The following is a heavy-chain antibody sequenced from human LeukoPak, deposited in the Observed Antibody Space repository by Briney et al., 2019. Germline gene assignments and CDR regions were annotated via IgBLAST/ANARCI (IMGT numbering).Heavy chain of an antibody. J-gene: IGHJ4*02. CDR3: ARVREAYPGSLLLAPFDY. CDR2: IYYSGSI. Sequence: SETLSLTCTVSGGSISSYYWSWIRQPPGKGLEWIGYIYYSGSINYNPSLKSRVTISVDTSKNQFSLKLSSVTAADTAVYYCARVREAYPGSLLLAPFDYWGQGTLVTVSS. CDR1: GGSISSYY. V-gene: IGHV4-59*01. D-gene: IGHD1-26*01.